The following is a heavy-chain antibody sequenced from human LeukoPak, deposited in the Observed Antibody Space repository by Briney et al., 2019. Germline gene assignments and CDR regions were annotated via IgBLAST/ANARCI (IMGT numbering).Heavy chain of an antibody. D-gene: IGHD1-26*01. CDR3: ARVRGSYYYWFDP. V-gene: IGHV1-46*01. CDR2: INPSGGST. J-gene: IGHJ5*02. Sequence: ASVKVSCKASGYTFTSYGINWVRQAPGQGLEWMGIINPSGGSTSYAQKFQGRVTMTRDMSTSTVYMELSSLRSEDTAVYYCARVRGSYYYWFDPWGQGTLVTVSS. CDR1: GYTFTSYG.